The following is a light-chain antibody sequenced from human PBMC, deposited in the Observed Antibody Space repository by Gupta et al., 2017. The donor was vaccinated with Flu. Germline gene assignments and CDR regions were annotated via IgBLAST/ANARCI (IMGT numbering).Light chain of an antibody. CDR1: ALSQQY. V-gene: IGLV3-25*03. J-gene: IGLJ3*02. CDR2: KDT. Sequence: SYELTQPPSVSVSPGQTARIPCPGDALSQQYAFWYQQKPGQAPLLVINKDTERPSGIPERFSGSSSGTQVTLTISAVQADDEADYYCQSADITGAYEVFGGGTKLSVL. CDR3: QSADITGAYEV.